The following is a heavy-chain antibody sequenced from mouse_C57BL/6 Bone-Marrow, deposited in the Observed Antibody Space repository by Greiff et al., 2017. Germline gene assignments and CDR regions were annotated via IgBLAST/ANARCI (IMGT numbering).Heavy chain of an antibody. V-gene: IGHV5-17*01. J-gene: IGHJ3*01. CDR1: GFTFSDYG. D-gene: IGHD1-3*01. CDR3: ARGKVWFAY. CDR2: ISSGSSTI. Sequence: EVQLLQPGGGLVKPGASLKLSCAASGFTFSDYGMHWVRQAPEKGLEWVAYISSGSSTIYYADTVKGRFTLSRAKAKNTRFLQMTSLRSEDAALYYCARGKVWFAYWGQGTLVTVSA.